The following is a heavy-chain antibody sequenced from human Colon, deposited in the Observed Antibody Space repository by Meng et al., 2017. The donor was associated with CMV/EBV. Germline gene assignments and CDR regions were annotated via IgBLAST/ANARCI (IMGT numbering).Heavy chain of an antibody. CDR2: INPNSGGT. Sequence: SGYTFTGYYMHWVRQAPGQGLEWMGWINPNSGGTNYAQKFQGRVTMTRDTSISTAYMELSRLRSDDTAVYYCARVPLLRFLEWDFDYWGQGTLVTVSS. V-gene: IGHV1-2*02. D-gene: IGHD3-3*01. CDR1: GYTFTGYY. J-gene: IGHJ4*02. CDR3: ARVPLLRFLEWDFDY.